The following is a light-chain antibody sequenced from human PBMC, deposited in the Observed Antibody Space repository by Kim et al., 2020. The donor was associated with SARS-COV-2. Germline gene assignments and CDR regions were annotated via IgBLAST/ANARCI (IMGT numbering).Light chain of an antibody. CDR2: GAS. V-gene: IGKV3-15*01. CDR1: QSVSSN. Sequence: EIVMMQSPATLSVSPGERATLSCRASQSVSSNLAWYQQKPGQAPRLLIYGASTRATGIPARFSGSGSGTEFTLTISSLQSEDFAVYYCQQYNNWPPLTFGPGTKVDIK. CDR3: QQYNNWPPLT. J-gene: IGKJ3*01.